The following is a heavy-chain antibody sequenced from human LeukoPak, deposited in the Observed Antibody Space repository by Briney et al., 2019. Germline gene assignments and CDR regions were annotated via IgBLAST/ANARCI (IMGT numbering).Heavy chain of an antibody. V-gene: IGHV1-18*01. Sequence: ASVKVSCKASGYTFTSYGISWVRQAPGQGLEWMGWISANNGNTNYAQKLQGRVTMTTDTSTSTAYMELGSLRSDDTAVYYCARIYCGGDCPRYYYYGMDVWGQGTTVTVSS. CDR2: ISANNGNT. D-gene: IGHD2-21*02. CDR3: ARIYCGGDCPRYYYYGMDV. J-gene: IGHJ6*02. CDR1: GYTFTSYG.